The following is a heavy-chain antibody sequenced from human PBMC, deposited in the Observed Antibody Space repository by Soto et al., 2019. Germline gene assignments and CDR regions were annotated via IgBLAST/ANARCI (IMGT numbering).Heavy chain of an antibody. V-gene: IGHV4-34*01. CDR2: IYYSGST. D-gene: IGHD3-9*01. CDR1: VGSFSGYY. Sequence: SETLSITCAVYVGSFSGYYWSWIRQPPGKGLEWIGSIYYSGSTYYNPSLKSRVTISVDTSKNQFSLKLSSVTAADTAVYYCASLAWYPHQYQHWGQGTLVTVSS. CDR3: ASLAWYPHQYQH. J-gene: IGHJ1*01.